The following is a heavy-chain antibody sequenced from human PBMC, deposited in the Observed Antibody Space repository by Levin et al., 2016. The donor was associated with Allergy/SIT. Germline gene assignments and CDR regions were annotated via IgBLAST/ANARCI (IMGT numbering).Heavy chain of an antibody. CDR1: GFTFSSYA. Sequence: GESLKISCAASGFTFSSYAMHWVRQAPGKGLEWVAVISYDGSNKYYADSVKGRFTISRDNSKNTLYLQMNSLRAEDTAVYYCARAPTVNYYYYGMDVWGQGTTVTVSS. J-gene: IGHJ6*02. V-gene: IGHV3-30*04. D-gene: IGHD4-17*01. CDR3: ARAPTVNYYYYGMDV. CDR2: ISYDGSNK.